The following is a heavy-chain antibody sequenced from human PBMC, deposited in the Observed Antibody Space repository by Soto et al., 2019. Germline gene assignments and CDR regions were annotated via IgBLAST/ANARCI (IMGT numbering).Heavy chain of an antibody. CDR1: GGTFSSYA. Sequence: SVKVSCKASGGTFSSYAISWVRQAPGQGLEWMGGIIPIFGTANYAQKFQGRVTITADKSTSTAYMELSSLRSEETAVYYCASGKRYYDFWSGYYMAGAGPEYYYGMDVWGQGTTVTVS. CDR2: IIPIFGTA. D-gene: IGHD3-3*01. J-gene: IGHJ6*02. CDR3: ASGKRYYDFWSGYYMAGAGPEYYYGMDV. V-gene: IGHV1-69*06.